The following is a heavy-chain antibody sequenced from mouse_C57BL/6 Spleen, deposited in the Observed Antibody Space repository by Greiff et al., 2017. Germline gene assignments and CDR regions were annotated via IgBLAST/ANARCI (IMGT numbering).Heavy chain of an antibody. J-gene: IGHJ4*01. CDR1: GYSFTGYY. Sequence: VQLQQSGPELVKPGASVKISCKASGYSFTGYYMNWVKQSPEKSLEWIGEINPSTGGTTYNQKFKAKATLTVDKSSSTAYMQLKSLTSEDSAVXDCARAGGIYYDYDGGGYYAMDYWGQGTSVTVSS. D-gene: IGHD2-4*01. CDR3: ARAGGIYYDYDGGGYYAMDY. CDR2: INPSTGGT. V-gene: IGHV1-42*01.